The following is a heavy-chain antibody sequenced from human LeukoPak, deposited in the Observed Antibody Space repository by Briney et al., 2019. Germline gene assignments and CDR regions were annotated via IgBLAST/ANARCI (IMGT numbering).Heavy chain of an antibody. CDR3: AREVAHSSTSLDY. CDR2: ISSSSSYI. CDR1: GFTFSSYS. V-gene: IGHV3-21*01. D-gene: IGHD2-2*01. Sequence: GGSLRLYCAASGFTFSSYSMNWCRQAPRKRLHLVSSISSSSSYIYYADSVKGRFTISRDNAKNSLYLQMNSLRAEDTAVYYCAREVAHSSTSLDYWGQGTLVTVSS. J-gene: IGHJ4*02.